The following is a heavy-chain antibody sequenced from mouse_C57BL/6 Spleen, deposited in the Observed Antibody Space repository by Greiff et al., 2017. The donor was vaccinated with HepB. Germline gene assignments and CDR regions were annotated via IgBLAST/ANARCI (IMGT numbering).Heavy chain of an antibody. Sequence: QVQLQQPGAELVMPGASVKLSCKAPGYTFTSYWMHWVKQRPGQGLEWIGEIDPSDSYTNYNQKFKGKSTLTVDKSSSTAYMQLSSLTSEDSAVYYCARWGTTEWDYWGQGTSVTVSS. V-gene: IGHV1-69*01. CDR2: IDPSDSYT. CDR1: GYTFTSYW. D-gene: IGHD1-1*01. J-gene: IGHJ4*01. CDR3: ARWGTTEWDY.